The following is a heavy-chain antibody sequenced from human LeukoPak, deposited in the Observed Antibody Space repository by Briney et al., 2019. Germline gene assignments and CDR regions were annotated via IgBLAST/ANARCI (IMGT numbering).Heavy chain of an antibody. D-gene: IGHD6-13*01. V-gene: IGHV3-21*01. CDR3: AREQIDTSSWPFGIDY. CDR2: ISGNSDYI. Sequence: GGSLRLSCAASGFTFSAHSMYWVRQAPGKGLEWVSSISGNSDYIYYADSLEGRFTISRDNAKNSLYLRMDSLRAEDTAVYYCAREQIDTSSWPFGIDYWGQGTLVTVSS. J-gene: IGHJ4*02. CDR1: GFTFSAHS.